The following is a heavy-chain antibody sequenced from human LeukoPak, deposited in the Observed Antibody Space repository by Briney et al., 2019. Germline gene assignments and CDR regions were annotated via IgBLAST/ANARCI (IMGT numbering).Heavy chain of an antibody. CDR2: IIPIFGTA. CDR1: GGTFSSYA. D-gene: IGHD5-18*01. Sequence: GASVKVSCKAPGGTFSSYAISWVRQAPGQGLEWMGGIIPIFGTANYAQKFQGRVTITTDESTSTAYMELSSLRSEDTAVYYCAGGDTAMVYSLDYWGQGTLVTVSS. V-gene: IGHV1-69*05. J-gene: IGHJ4*02. CDR3: AGGDTAMVYSLDY.